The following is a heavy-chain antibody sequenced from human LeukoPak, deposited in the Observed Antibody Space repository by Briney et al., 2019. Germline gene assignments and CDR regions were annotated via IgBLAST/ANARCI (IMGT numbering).Heavy chain of an antibody. Sequence: GGSLRLSCAASGLTFSSYGMHCVRQAPGKGLEWVAFIRYDGSNKYYADSVKGRFTISRDNSKNTLYLQMNSRRAEDTAVYYCTKDRNPGGITMFGVATDAFDIWGQGTMVTVSS. CDR2: IRYDGSNK. CDR1: GLTFSSYG. D-gene: IGHD3-3*01. J-gene: IGHJ3*02. V-gene: IGHV3-30*02. CDR3: TKDRNPGGITMFGVATDAFDI.